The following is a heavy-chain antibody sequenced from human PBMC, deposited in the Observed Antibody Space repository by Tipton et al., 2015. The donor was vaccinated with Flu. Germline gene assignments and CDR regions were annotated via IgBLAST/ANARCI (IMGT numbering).Heavy chain of an antibody. J-gene: IGHJ3*02. CDR1: GGSISSGGYY. CDR3: AREISMILIGRMDAFDI. CDR2: IYASGSA. Sequence: TLSLTCTVSGGSISSGGYYWSWIRQPAGKGLEWIGRIYASGSANYNPSLKSRVTISVDTSKNQFSLRLSSVTAADTALYYCAREISMILIGRMDAFDIWGEGTMVTVSS. V-gene: IGHV4-61*02. D-gene: IGHD3-22*01.